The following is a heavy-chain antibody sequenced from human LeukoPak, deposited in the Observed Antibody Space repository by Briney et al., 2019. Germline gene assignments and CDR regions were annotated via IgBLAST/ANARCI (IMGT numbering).Heavy chain of an antibody. CDR3: ARGALGMKYDRGYFDY. CDR1: GFTSSSYA. CDR2: IEQDGSEK. Sequence: GGSLRLSCAASGFTSSSYAMHWVRQAPGKGLEWVANIEQDGSEKYYVDSVKGRFTISRDNAKNSLYLQMNSLRAEDTAVYYCARGALGMKYDRGYFDYWGQGTLVTVSS. J-gene: IGHJ4*02. V-gene: IGHV3-7*01. D-gene: IGHD1-1*01.